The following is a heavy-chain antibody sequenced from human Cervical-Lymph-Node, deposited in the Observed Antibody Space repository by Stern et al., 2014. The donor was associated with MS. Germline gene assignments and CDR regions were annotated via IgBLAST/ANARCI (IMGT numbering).Heavy chain of an antibody. CDR1: GFTFSRYA. D-gene: IGHD4-17*01. Sequence: VQLVESGGGVVRPGRSLRLSCATSGFTFSRYAVLWVRQAPGKGLEWVAAISYDVSNKFYGDSVKGRFTISRDNSKNTLFLQMNNLRPEDSGVYHCARDRLDGDYVYYYGLDVWGKGTTVTVSS. J-gene: IGHJ6*04. CDR2: ISYDVSNK. CDR3: ARDRLDGDYVYYYGLDV. V-gene: IGHV3-30*04.